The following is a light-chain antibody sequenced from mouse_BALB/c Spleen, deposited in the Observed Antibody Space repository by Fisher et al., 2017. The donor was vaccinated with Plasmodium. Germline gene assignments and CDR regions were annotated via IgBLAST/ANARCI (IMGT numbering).Light chain of an antibody. CDR3: QNGHSFPALT. J-gene: IGKJ5*01. V-gene: IGKV5-39*01. CDR2: YDS. Sequence: DIVLTQSPATLSVTPGGRVSLSCRDSQSISDYLHWYQEKSYESPRLLIKYDSQSISGIPSRFSGSGSGLDITLSINSVEPEDVGVYYCQNGHSFPALTFGAGTKLELK. CDR1: QSISDY.